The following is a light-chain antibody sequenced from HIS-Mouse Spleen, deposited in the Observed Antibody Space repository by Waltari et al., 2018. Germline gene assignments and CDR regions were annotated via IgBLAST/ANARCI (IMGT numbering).Light chain of an antibody. V-gene: IGKV1-39*01. CDR3: QQSYSTPFT. Sequence: DIQMTQSPSSLSASVGDSVTITCRASQSISSDLNWSQQKPGKAPKLLNYAASSLQSGVPSRFSGSGSGTDFTLTISSLQPEDFATYYCQQSYSTPFTFGPGTKVDIK. CDR1: QSISSD. J-gene: IGKJ3*01. CDR2: AAS.